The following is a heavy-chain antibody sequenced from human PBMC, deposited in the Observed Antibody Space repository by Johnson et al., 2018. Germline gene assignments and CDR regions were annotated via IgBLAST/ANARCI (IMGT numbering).Heavy chain of an antibody. D-gene: IGHD2/OR15-2a*01. CDR3: TRAQSNHYYFDAFDI. CDR1: GFTFGDYA. Sequence: VQLVQSGGGLVQPGRSLRLSCTASGFTFGDYAMSWFRQAPGKGLEWVGFIRSKAYGGTTEYAASVKGRFTISRDDSKSIAYLQMNSLKTEDTAVYYCTRAQSNHYYFDAFDIWGQGTMVTVSS. CDR2: IRSKAYGGTT. V-gene: IGHV3-49*03. J-gene: IGHJ3*02.